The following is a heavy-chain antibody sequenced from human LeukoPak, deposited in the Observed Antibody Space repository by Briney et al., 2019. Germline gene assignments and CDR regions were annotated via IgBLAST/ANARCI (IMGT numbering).Heavy chain of an antibody. CDR2: IIPILGIA. V-gene: IGHV1-69*04. CDR1: GGTFSSYA. CDR3: ARDLIPDSSGYYDY. J-gene: IGHJ4*02. D-gene: IGHD3-22*01. Sequence: SVKVSCKASGGTFSSYAISWVRQAPRQGLEWMGRIIPILGIANYAQKFQGRVTITADKSTSTAYMELRSLRSDDTAVYYCARDLIPDSSGYYDYWGQGTLVTVSS.